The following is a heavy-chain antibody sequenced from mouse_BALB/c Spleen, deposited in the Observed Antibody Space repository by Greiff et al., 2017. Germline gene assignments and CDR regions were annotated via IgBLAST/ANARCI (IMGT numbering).Heavy chain of an antibody. J-gene: IGHJ1*01. V-gene: IGHV7-3*02. Sequence: EVQVVESGGGLVQPGGSLRLSCATSGFTFTDYYMSWVRQPPGKALEWLGFIRNKANGYTTEYSASVKGRFTISRDNSQSILYLQMNTLRAEDSATYYCAREYFDVWGAGTTVTVSS. CDR2: IRNKANGYTT. CDR1: GFTFTDYY. CDR3: AREYFDV.